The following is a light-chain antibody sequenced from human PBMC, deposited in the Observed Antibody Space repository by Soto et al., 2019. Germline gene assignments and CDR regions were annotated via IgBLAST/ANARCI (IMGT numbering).Light chain of an antibody. CDR3: QQYYTTPWA. J-gene: IGKJ1*01. CDR1: QSVLYSANNENY. Sequence: DILMPQSPASLAVSLGERATINCKSSQSVLYSANNENYVAWYQQKPGQPPRLLIYWAATRESGVPDRFSGSGSRTDFTLTISSLQAEDVAVYYCQQYYTTPWAFGQGTK. CDR2: WAA. V-gene: IGKV4-1*01.